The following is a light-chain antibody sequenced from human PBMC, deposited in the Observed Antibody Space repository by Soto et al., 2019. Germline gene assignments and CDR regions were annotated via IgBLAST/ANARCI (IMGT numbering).Light chain of an antibody. CDR3: SSHTSGTTRV. J-gene: IGLJ1*01. V-gene: IGLV2-14*01. Sequence: QSVLTQPASVSGSPGQSIAISCTGTSSDVGGYDYVSWYQQQPDKAPKLMIYEVTKRPSGVSNRFSGSNSGNTASLTISGLRAKDEADYYCSSHTSGTTRVFGTGTKVTVL. CDR1: SSDVGGYDY. CDR2: EVT.